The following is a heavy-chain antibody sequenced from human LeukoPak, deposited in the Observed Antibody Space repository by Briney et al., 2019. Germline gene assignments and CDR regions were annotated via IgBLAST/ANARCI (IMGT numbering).Heavy chain of an antibody. J-gene: IGHJ4*02. CDR1: GGSISSSSYY. Sequence: SETLSLTCTVSGGSISSSSYYWGWIRQPPGKGLEWIGSIYYSGSTYYNPSLKSRVTISVDTSKNQFSLKLSSVTDADTAVYSCARQHLGSGCIDYWGQGTLVTVSS. CDR3: ARQHLGSGCIDY. CDR2: IYYSGST. D-gene: IGHD6-19*01. V-gene: IGHV4-39*01.